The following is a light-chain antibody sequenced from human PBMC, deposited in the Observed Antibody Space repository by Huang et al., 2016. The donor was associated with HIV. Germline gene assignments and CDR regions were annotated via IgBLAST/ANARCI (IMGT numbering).Light chain of an antibody. CDR1: QSVNTN. CDR2: DAP. V-gene: IGKV3-15*01. Sequence: VMMSQSPATLAASPRVRFTLSCGASQSVNTNLAWYQQKPVQPPRLLIYDAPTRATGVPARFAGIGSGTEFTLTIDSLQSDDFAVYYCQQYNKWPPEYTFGQGTRLEIK. J-gene: IGKJ2*01. CDR3: QQYNKWPPEYT.